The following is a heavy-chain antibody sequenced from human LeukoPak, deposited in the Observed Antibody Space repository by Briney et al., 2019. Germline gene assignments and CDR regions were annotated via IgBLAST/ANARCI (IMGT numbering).Heavy chain of an antibody. CDR2: INTNTGNP. CDR1: GHTFTSYA. Sequence: ASVKVSCKASGHTFTSYAMNWVRQAPGQGLEWMGWINTNTGNPTYAQGFTGRFVFSLDTSVSTAYLQISGLTADDTAVYFCGRDPRLGIRGYTYGYIEYWGQGTLVTVSS. D-gene: IGHD5-18*01. V-gene: IGHV7-4-1*02. CDR3: GRDPRLGIRGYTYGYIEY. J-gene: IGHJ4*02.